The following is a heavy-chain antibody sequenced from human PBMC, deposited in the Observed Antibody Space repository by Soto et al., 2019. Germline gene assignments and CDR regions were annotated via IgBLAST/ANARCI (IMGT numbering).Heavy chain of an antibody. V-gene: IGHV4-34*01. CDR3: ATSSGPPMGYFDY. CDR1: VGSFSGYY. D-gene: IGHD3-22*01. J-gene: IGHJ4*02. Sequence: SETLSLNCAVYVGSFSGYYWSWIRQPPGKGLEWIGEINHSGSTNYNPSPKSRVTISVDTSKNQFSLKLSSVTAADTAVYYCATSSGPPMGYFDYWGQGTLVTVSS. CDR2: INHSGST.